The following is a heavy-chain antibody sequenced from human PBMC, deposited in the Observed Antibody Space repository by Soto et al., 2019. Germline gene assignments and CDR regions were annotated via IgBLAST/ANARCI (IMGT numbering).Heavy chain of an antibody. Sequence: PGGSLRLSCAASGFTFSKYAMAWVRQAPGKGLEWVSTISYVASDTYYADSVKGRFTISRDTSKNTLYLQMNSLRAEDTALYYCAKYLGEWLRFRVAFEIWGQGTMVPVSS. V-gene: IGHV3-23*01. CDR1: GFTFSKYA. CDR2: ISYVASDT. J-gene: IGHJ3*02. D-gene: IGHD5-12*01. CDR3: AKYLGEWLRFRVAFEI.